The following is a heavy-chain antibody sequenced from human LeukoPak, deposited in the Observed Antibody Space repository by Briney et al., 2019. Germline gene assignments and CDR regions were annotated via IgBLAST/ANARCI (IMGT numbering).Heavy chain of an antibody. J-gene: IGHJ4*02. CDR1: GGSISSGGYS. CDR2: IYHSGST. D-gene: IGHD3-10*01. CDR3: ARARQFTMVRGVITYYFDY. V-gene: IGHV4-30-2*01. Sequence: TLSLTCAVPGGSISSGGYSWSWIRQPPGEGLEWIGYIYHSGSTYYNPSLKSRVTISVDRSKNQFSLKLSSVTAADTAVYYCARARQFTMVRGVITYYFDYWGQGTLVTVSS.